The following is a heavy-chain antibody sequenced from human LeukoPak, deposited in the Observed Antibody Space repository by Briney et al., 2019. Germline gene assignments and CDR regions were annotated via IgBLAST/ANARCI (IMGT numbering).Heavy chain of an antibody. J-gene: IGHJ4*02. Sequence: PGGSLRLSCEASGVTFNTYSMNWARQAPGKGLEWVSSIDSSGGYMFYADSVKGRFIISRDDAKDSLYLQMNSLRVEDTAVYYCLRGDRRDYWGQGTLVTVSS. CDR1: GVTFNTYS. CDR2: IDSSGGYM. V-gene: IGHV3-21*06. CDR3: LRGDRRDY.